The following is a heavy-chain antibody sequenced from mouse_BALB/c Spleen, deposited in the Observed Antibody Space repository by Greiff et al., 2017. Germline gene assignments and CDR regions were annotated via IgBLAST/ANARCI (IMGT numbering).Heavy chain of an antibody. CDR3: ARGGYGNYVGLYYSMDY. CDR2: ISTYYGDA. CDR1: GYTFTDYA. V-gene: IGHV1S137*01. D-gene: IGHD2-10*02. J-gene: IGHJ3*01. Sequence: QVQLQQSGAELVRPGVSVKISCKGSGYTFTDYAMHWVKQSHAKSLEWIGVISTYYGDASYNQKFKGKATMTVDKSSSTAYMELARLTSEDSAIYYCARGGYGNYVGLYYSMDYWGQGTLVTVSA.